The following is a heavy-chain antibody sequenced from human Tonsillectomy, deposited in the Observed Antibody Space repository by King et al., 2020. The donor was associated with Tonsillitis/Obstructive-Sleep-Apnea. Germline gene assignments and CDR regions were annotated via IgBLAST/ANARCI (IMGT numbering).Heavy chain of an antibody. CDR1: GVTFSSYW. CDR3: ARDLVAYYASGGTRPPPYH. Sequence: VQLVESGGGLVQPGGSLRLSCATSGVTFSSYWMTWVRQAPGKGLEWVANINQAGSEKYYVDSVKGRFTISGDNAKNSLYLQMNSLRAEDTAVYYCARDLVAYYASGGTRPPPYHWGQGTLVTVSS. D-gene: IGHD3-10*01. J-gene: IGHJ5*02. V-gene: IGHV3-7*04. CDR2: INQAGSEK.